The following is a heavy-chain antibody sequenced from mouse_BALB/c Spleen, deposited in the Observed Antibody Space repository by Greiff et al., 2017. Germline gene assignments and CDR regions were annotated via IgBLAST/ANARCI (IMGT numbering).Heavy chain of an antibody. D-gene: IGHD1-1*01. Sequence: VQLKQSGPELEKPGASVKIPCKASGYTFTDYNMDWVKQSHGKSLEWIGDINPNNGGTIYNQKFKGKATLTVDKSSSTAYMELRSLTSEDTAVYYCARYYGSSYYAMDYWGQGTSVTVSS. CDR3: ARYYGSSYYAMDY. CDR2: INPNNGGT. J-gene: IGHJ4*01. CDR1: GYTFTDYN. V-gene: IGHV1-18*01.